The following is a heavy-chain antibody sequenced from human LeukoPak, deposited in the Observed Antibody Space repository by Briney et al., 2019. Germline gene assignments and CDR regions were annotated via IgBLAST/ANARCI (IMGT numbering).Heavy chain of an antibody. CDR2: IIPIFGTA. V-gene: IGHV1-69*05. D-gene: IGHD4-17*01. J-gene: IGHJ6*02. CDR3: ARDPTTVTTAPLYYYYGMDV. Sequence: GASVKVSCKASGGTFSSYAISWARQAPGQGLEWMGGIIPIFGTANYAQKFQGGVTITTDESTSTAYMELSSLRSEDTAVYYCARDPTTVTTAPLYYYYGMDVWGQGTTVTVSS. CDR1: GGTFSSYA.